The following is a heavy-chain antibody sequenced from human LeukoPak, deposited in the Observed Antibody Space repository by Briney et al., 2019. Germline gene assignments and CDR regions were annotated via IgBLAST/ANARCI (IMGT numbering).Heavy chain of an antibody. CDR3: ATGYSSGWSPTTEGFDY. CDR1: GYTFTSYG. V-gene: IGHV1-18*01. Sequence: ASVKVSCKASGYTFTSYGISWVRQAPGQGLEWMGWISAYNGNTNYAQKLQGRVTMTTDTSTSTAYMELRSLRSDDTAVYYCATGYSSGWSPTTEGFDYWGQGTLVTVSS. CDR2: ISAYNGNT. J-gene: IGHJ4*02. D-gene: IGHD6-19*01.